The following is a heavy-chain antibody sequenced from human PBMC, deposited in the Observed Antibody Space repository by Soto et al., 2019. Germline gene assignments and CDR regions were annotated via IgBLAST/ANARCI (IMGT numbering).Heavy chain of an antibody. J-gene: IGHJ3*02. CDR2: ISAYNGNT. CDR1: GYTFTSYG. CDR3: AREPVKPDYYDSSGYYSDDAFDI. V-gene: IGHV1-18*01. Sequence: QVQLVQSGAEVKKPGASVKVSCKASGYTFTSYGISWVRQAPGQGLEWMGWISAYNGNTNYAQKLQGRVTMTTDTSKSPADMELRSLRSDDTAVYYCAREPVKPDYYDSSGYYSDDAFDIWGQGTMVTVSS. D-gene: IGHD3-22*01.